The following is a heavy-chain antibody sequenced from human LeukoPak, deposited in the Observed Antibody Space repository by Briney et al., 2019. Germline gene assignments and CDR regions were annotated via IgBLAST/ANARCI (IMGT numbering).Heavy chain of an antibody. V-gene: IGHV3-33*08. D-gene: IGHD6-19*01. J-gene: IGHJ4*02. CDR2: IWFDESSQ. CDR3: ARISSDWPHCYFDY. CDR1: GFSFSDSG. Sequence: GGSLRLSCAAYGFSFSDSGMHWVRQAPGRGPEYVAGIWFDESSQYYADSVKGRFTISRDNSKNTVFLQMNSVRVEDTAVYYCARISSDWPHCYFDYWGLGALVTVSS.